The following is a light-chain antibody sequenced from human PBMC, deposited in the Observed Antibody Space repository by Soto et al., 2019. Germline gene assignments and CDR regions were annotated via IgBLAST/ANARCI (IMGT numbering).Light chain of an antibody. CDR3: QTWGTGIQV. V-gene: IGLV4-69*01. CDR1: SGHSSYA. Sequence: QLVLTQWPSASASLGASVKLTCTLSSGHSSYAIAWHQQQPEKGPRYLMKLNSDGSHNKGDGIPDRFSGSSSGAERYLTISSLQSEDEADYYCQTWGTGIQVFGGGTKVTVL. J-gene: IGLJ2*01. CDR2: LNSDGSH.